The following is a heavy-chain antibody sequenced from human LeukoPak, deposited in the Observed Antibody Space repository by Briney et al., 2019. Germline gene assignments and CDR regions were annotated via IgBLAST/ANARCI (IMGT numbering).Heavy chain of an antibody. Sequence: ASVKVSCKASGYTFTSYGISWVRQAPGQGLEWMGWISAYNGNTNYAQKLQGRVTMTTDTSTSTAYMELRSLRSDDTAVYYCARASFDVLMVYATKTNWFDPWGQGTLVTVSS. CDR1: GYTFTSYG. J-gene: IGHJ5*02. V-gene: IGHV1-18*01. D-gene: IGHD2-8*01. CDR2: ISAYNGNT. CDR3: ARASFDVLMVYATKTNWFDP.